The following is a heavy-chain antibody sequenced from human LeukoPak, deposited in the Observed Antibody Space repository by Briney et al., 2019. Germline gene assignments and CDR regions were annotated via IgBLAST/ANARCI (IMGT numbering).Heavy chain of an antibody. CDR2: INPAGTET. CDR3: ARDLGPYDSAPYFDY. Sequence: HPGGSLRLSCAASGFSFSAYWMTWVRQAPGTGLEWVANINPAGTETYYVDPVKGRFTISRDNAKNLLYLQMNSLRAEDTAVYYCARDLGPYDSAPYFDYWGQGTLVTVSS. V-gene: IGHV3-7*01. D-gene: IGHD3-22*01. J-gene: IGHJ4*02. CDR1: GFSFSAYW.